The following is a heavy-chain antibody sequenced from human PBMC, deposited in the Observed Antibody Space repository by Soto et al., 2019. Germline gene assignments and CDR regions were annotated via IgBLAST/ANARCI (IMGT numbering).Heavy chain of an antibody. CDR1: GFTFDDYA. CDR2: ISWNSGSI. CDR3: AKGRWFGELFFDY. Sequence: EVQLVESGGGLVQPGRSLRLSCAASGFTFDDYAMHWVRQAPGKGLEWVSGISWNSGSIGYADFVKGRFTISRDNAKNSLYLQMNSLRAEDTALYYCAKGRWFGELFFDYWGQGTLVTVSS. D-gene: IGHD3-10*01. J-gene: IGHJ4*02. V-gene: IGHV3-9*01.